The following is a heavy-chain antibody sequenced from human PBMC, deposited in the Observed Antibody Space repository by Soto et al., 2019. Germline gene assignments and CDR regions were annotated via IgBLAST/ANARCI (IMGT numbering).Heavy chain of an antibody. CDR1: GYTFTSYG. Sequence: ASVKVSCKASGYTFTSYGISWVRQAPGQGLEWMGWISAYNGNTNYAQKLQGRVTMTTDTSTSTAYMELRSLRSDDTAVYYCARALGVYGDYPGWRGMDVWGQGTTVTVSS. D-gene: IGHD4-17*01. J-gene: IGHJ6*02. CDR2: ISAYNGNT. V-gene: IGHV1-18*04. CDR3: ARALGVYGDYPGWRGMDV.